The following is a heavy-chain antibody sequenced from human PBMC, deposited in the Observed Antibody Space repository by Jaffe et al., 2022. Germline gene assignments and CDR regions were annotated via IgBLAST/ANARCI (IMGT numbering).Heavy chain of an antibody. CDR3: AKDLTGRRYFDL. D-gene: IGHD1-20*01. J-gene: IGHJ2*01. CDR2: IRYDGSNK. CDR1: GFTFSSYG. Sequence: QVQLVESGGGVVQPGGSLRLSCAASGFTFSSYGMHWVRQAPGKGLEWVAFIRYDGSNKYYADSVKGRFTISRDNSKNTLYLQMNSLRAEDTAVYYCAKDLTGRRYFDLWGRGTLVTVSS. V-gene: IGHV3-30*02.